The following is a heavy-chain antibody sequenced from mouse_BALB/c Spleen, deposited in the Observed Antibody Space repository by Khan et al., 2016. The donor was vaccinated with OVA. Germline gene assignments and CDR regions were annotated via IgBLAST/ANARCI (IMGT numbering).Heavy chain of an antibody. CDR1: GYSITSGYA. Sequence: EVQLQESGPGLVKPSQSLSLTCTVTGYSITSGYAWNWIRQFPGNKLDWMGYISYSGGPSYNPSLKSRISITRATSKTQFFLQLNSVTTEDIATYYCARGNYYGDYFDYWGQGTPRTVSS. CDR2: ISYSGGP. D-gene: IGHD1-1*01. CDR3: ARGNYYGDYFDY. V-gene: IGHV3-2*02. J-gene: IGHJ2*01.